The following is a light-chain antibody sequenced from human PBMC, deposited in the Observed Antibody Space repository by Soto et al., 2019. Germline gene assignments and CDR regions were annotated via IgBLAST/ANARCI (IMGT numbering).Light chain of an antibody. CDR2: VAS. J-gene: IGKJ5*01. CDR3: QQSTSFPLT. V-gene: IGKV1D-12*01. CDR1: QGISSW. Sequence: DIQRTQSPSSVSASVGDRVAIGCRASQGISSWLAWYQQKPGKAPKLLISVASSLQSGVPLRFSGSGSRTDFNLTISSLQPEDFATYSCQQSTSFPLTFGQGTRLEIK.